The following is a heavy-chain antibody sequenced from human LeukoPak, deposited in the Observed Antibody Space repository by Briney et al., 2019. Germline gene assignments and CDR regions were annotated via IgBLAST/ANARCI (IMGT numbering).Heavy chain of an antibody. CDR2: ISSGNSNI. J-gene: IGHJ4*02. D-gene: IGHD1-26*01. CDR3: ARATYSGSYPSGY. CDR1: GFTFSSYT. V-gene: IGHV3-48*01. Sequence: GGSLRLSCAASGFTFSSYTMNWVRQAPGKGLEWVSYISSGNSNIYYADSVKGRFTISRDNAKNSLYLQMNSLRAEDTAVYYCARATYSGSYPSGYWGQGTLVTVSS.